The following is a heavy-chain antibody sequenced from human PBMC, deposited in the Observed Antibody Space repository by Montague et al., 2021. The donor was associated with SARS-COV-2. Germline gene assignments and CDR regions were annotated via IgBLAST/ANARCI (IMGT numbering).Heavy chain of an antibody. CDR3: ARWGLNNAFDI. D-gene: IGHD1/OR15-1a*01. CDR1: GDSISRSHYF. J-gene: IGHJ3*02. Sequence: SETLSLTCSVSGDSISRSHYFWAWIRQPPGMGLEWIGSIYFTRKTXYHPSLESRVTISIDTSKNHFSLRLSSVTAADSAVFYCARWGLNNAFDIWGLGTMITISS. CDR2: IYFTRKT. V-gene: IGHV4-39*02.